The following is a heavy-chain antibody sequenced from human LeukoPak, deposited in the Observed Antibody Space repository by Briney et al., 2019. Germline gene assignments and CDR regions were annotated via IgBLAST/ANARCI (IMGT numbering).Heavy chain of an antibody. Sequence: SETPSLTCTVSGGSISSSSYYWGWIRQPPGKGLEGIGSIYYSGSTYDNPSLKSRVTISVDTSKSHFSLRLTSVTAADTAVYYCARHVRFLEWLSSYYFDYWGQGTLVTVSS. CDR1: GGSISSSSYY. V-gene: IGHV4-39*01. D-gene: IGHD3-3*01. J-gene: IGHJ4*02. CDR3: ARHVRFLEWLSSYYFDY. CDR2: IYYSGST.